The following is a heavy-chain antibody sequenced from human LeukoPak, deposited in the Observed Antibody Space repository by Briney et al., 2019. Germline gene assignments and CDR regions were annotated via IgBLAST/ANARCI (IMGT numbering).Heavy chain of an antibody. CDR3: ARAPYYYDSSGYFDY. Sequence: PSETLSLTCAVSGGSISSGGYSWSWIRQPPGKGLEWIGYIYHSGSTYYNPSLKSRVTISVDRSKNLFSLKLSSVTAADTAVYYCARAPYYYDSSGYFDYWGQGTLVTVSS. D-gene: IGHD3-22*01. V-gene: IGHV4-30-2*01. CDR1: GGSISSGGYS. CDR2: IYHSGST. J-gene: IGHJ4*02.